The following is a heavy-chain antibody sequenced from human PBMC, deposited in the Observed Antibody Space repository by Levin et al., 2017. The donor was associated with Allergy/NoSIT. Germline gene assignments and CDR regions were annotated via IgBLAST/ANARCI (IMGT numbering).Heavy chain of an antibody. CDR3: TRDFDSGSGT. CDR1: GFTFNRFW. V-gene: IGHV3-74*01. J-gene: IGHJ4*02. Sequence: LSLTCAASGFTFNRFWMHWVRQAPGKGLMWVSRVSPDGITTFYADSVKGRFTVTRDNAENALYLQMNSLTAEDTAVYYCTRDFDSGSGTWGQGTLVTVSS. CDR2: VSPDGITT. D-gene: IGHD3-10*01.